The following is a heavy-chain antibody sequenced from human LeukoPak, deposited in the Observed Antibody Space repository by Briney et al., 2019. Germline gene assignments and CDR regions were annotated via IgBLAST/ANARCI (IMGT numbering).Heavy chain of an antibody. CDR1: GFTFSSYG. Sequence: GGSLRLSCAASGFTFSSYGMHWVRQAPGKGLEWVSRIYGDGYTNYADSVKGRFTISRDSGTNTVYLQMSSLRAEDTAVYYCATSVITRFDNWGQGTLVTVSS. CDR3: ATSVITRFDN. CDR2: IYGDGYT. V-gene: IGHV3-74*01. J-gene: IGHJ4*02. D-gene: IGHD3-16*01.